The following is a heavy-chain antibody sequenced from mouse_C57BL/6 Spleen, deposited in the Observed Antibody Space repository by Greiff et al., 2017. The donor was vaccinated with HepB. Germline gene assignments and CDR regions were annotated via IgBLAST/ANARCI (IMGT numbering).Heavy chain of an antibody. D-gene: IGHD1-1*01. V-gene: IGHV1-69*01. CDR2: IDPSDSYT. CDR1: GYTFTSYW. Sequence: VQLQQSGAELVMPGASVKLSCKASGYTFTSYWMHWVKQRPGQGLEWIGEIDPSDSYTNYNQKFKGKSTLTVDKSSSTAYMQLSSLTSEDSAVYYGALGTTVVAGGFDYWGQGTTLTVSS. J-gene: IGHJ2*01. CDR3: ALGTTVVAGGFDY.